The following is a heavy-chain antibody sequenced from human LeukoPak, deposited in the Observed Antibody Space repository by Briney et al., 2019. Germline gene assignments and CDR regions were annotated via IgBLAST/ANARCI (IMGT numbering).Heavy chain of an antibody. Sequence: SETLSLTCTVSGGSISSYYWSWIRQPPGKGLEWIGYIYTSGSTNYNPSLKSRVTISVDTSKNQFSLKLSSVTAADTAVYYCARRVLASTYYDFWSGYPYYYYMDVWGKGTTVTVSS. J-gene: IGHJ6*03. V-gene: IGHV4-4*09. CDR1: GGSISSYY. D-gene: IGHD3-3*01. CDR3: ARRVLASTYYDFWSGYPYYYYMDV. CDR2: IYTSGST.